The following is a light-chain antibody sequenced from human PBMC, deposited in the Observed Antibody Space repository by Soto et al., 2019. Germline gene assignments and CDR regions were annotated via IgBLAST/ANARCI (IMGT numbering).Light chain of an antibody. CDR3: CSYAGSNSWV. Sequence: QSVLTQPASVSGSPGQSITISCTGTSSDVGSYNLVSWYQQHPGKAPKLMIYEGSKRPSGVSNRFSGSKSGNTASLTISWLQAEDEADYYCCSYAGSNSWVFGGGTQLTVL. CDR2: EGS. CDR1: SSDVGSYNL. V-gene: IGLV2-23*01. J-gene: IGLJ7*01.